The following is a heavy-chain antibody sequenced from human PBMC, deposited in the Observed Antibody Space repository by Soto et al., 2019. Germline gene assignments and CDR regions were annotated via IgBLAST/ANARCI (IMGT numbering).Heavy chain of an antibody. CDR1: GFTFSSHW. CDR2: INQGGSEK. J-gene: IGHJ4*02. CDR3: ARDGVDAGLYFDY. V-gene: IGHV3-7*01. Sequence: GGSLRLSFTASGFTFSSHWMCWVRQAPGKGLEWVATINQGGSEKYYVDSVKGRFTISRDNAKNSLYLQVNSLRVEDTAVYYCARDGVDAGLYFDYWGQGALVTVSS. D-gene: IGHD2-15*01.